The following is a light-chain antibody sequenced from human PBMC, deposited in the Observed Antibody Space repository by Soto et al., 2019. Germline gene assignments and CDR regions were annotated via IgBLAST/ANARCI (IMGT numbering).Light chain of an antibody. CDR2: GAS. CDR1: QSISSY. CDR3: QQSYSTPFT. Sequence: DIQRTKAPSSLSAAVGDRVTITCRASQSISSYLNWYQQKPGKAPKLLIYGASSLQSGVPSRFSGSGSGTEFTLTISSLQPEDFAPYYCQQSYSTPFTFGPGTKVDI. V-gene: IGKV1-39*01. J-gene: IGKJ3*01.